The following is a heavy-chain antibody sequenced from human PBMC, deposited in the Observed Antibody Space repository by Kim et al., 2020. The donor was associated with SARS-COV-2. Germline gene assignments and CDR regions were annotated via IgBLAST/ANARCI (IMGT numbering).Heavy chain of an antibody. V-gene: IGHV4-59*08. D-gene: IGHD3-22*01. CDR2: IYYSGST. CDR3: ARHVLRTDYYDSSGYYAPFDY. J-gene: IGHJ4*02. CDR1: GGSISSYY. Sequence: SETLSLTCTVSGGSISSYYWSWIRQPPGKGLECIGYIYYSGSTNYNPSLKSRVTISVDTSKNQFSLKLSSVTAADTAVYYCARHVLRTDYYDSSGYYAPFDYWGQGTLVTVSS.